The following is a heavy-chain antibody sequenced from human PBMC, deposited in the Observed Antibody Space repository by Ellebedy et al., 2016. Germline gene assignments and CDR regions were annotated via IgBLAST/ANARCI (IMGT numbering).Heavy chain of an antibody. D-gene: IGHD3-22*01. V-gene: IGHV3-30-3*01. CDR1: QNPFANHI. Sequence: GGSLRLXXIPSQNPFANHIVHWVRQAPGKGLEWVSAISTEDDSKYYADSLQGRFSISRDSPKNTVYLRMTGLRPDDTAVYFCARGAHSSGFCDVFDVWGRGTMVSVSS. J-gene: IGHJ3*01. CDR2: ISTEDDSK. CDR3: ARGAHSSGFCDVFDV.